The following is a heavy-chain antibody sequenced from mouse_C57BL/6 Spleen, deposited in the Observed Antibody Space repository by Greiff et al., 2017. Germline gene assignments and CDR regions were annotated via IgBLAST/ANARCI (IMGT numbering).Heavy chain of an antibody. V-gene: IGHV5-4*01. J-gene: IGHJ2*01. CDR2: ISDGGSYT. CDR3: ARDERGGSRGFDY. D-gene: IGHD1-1*01. Sequence: EVKLMESGGGLVKPGGSLKLSCAASGFTFSSYAMSWVRQTPEKRLEWVATISDGGSYTYYPDNVKGRFTISRDTAKNNLYLQMSHLKSEDTAMYYCARDERGGSRGFDYWGQGTTLTVSS. CDR1: GFTFSSYA.